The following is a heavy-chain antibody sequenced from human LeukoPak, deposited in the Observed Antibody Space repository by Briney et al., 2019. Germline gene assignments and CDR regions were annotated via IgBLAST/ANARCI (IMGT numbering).Heavy chain of an antibody. CDR2: IYYSGST. V-gene: IGHV4-39*07. CDR1: GGSISSSSYY. CDR3: ARDRAVAGTHWFDP. D-gene: IGHD6-19*01. J-gene: IGHJ5*02. Sequence: PSETLSLTCTVSGGSISSSSYYWGWIRQPPGKGLEWIGSIYYSGSTYYNPSLKSRVTISVDTSRNQFSLKLTSVTAADTAIYYCARDRAVAGTHWFDPWGQGILVTVSS.